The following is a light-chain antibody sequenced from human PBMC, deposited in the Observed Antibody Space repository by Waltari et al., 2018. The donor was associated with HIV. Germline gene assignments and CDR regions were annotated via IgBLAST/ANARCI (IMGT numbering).Light chain of an antibody. CDR3: QQHDNFPLT. Sequence: DIQMTQSPSSLSASVGDRVTITCPASQDTSNYLNWYQQKPGKAPKVLIYDASTLETGVPSRVSGSGSGTDFTFTITSLQPEDFATYYCQQHDNFPLTFGGGTKVDIK. J-gene: IGKJ4*01. V-gene: IGKV1-33*01. CDR1: QDTSNY. CDR2: DAS.